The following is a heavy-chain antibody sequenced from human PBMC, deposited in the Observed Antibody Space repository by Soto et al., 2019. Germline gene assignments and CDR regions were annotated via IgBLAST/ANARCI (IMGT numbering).Heavy chain of an antibody. CDR3: ARLPGPLVAVLYIYPLDGREAMSDVDV. CDR1: GFTFNYYP. Sequence: QMQLVEWGGGVVQPGGSLRLSCAASGFTFNYYPMHWVRQAPGKGLEWVAVVSFDGSNKYYADSVKGRFTISKDNSKNTLYLQMNSLRREDTAVYYCARLPGPLVAVLYIYPLDGREAMSDVDVW. CDR2: VSFDGSNK. V-gene: IGHV3-30-3*01. J-gene: IGHJ6*01. D-gene: IGHD6-19*01.